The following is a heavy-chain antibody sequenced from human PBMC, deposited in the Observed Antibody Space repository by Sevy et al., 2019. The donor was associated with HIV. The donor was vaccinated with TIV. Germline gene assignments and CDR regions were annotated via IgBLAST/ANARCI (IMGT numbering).Heavy chain of an antibody. CDR1: GYTLTKLS. D-gene: IGHD5-12*01. CDR3: ATPKYVGYDYESLDI. CDR2: FDPEDGET. Sequence: ASVKVSCKVSGYTLTKLSMHWVRQAPGKGLEWMGGFDPEDGETIYAQKFQGRVTMTKDTSTDTAYMELSSLRSEDTAVYYCATPKYVGYDYESLDIWGQGTMVTVSS. J-gene: IGHJ3*02. V-gene: IGHV1-24*01.